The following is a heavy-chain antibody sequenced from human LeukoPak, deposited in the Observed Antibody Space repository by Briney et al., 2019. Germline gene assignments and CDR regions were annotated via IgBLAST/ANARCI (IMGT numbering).Heavy chain of an antibody. CDR3: ARFDDSSGYYTH. J-gene: IGHJ4*02. V-gene: IGHV4-59*08. CDR2: IYYSGST. D-gene: IGHD3-22*01. Sequence: SETLSLTCTVSGGSISSYYWSWIRQPPGKGLEWIGYIYYSGSTNYNPSLKSRVTISVDTSKNQFSLKLSSVTAADTAVYYCARFDDSSGYYTHRGQGTLVTVSS. CDR1: GGSISSYY.